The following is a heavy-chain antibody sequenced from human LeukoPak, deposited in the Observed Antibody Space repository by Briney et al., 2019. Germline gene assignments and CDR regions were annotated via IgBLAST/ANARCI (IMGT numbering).Heavy chain of an antibody. CDR3: ASGQQLGFDY. CDR2: ISSRSSYI. D-gene: IGHD6-13*01. CDR1: GFTFSSYS. Sequence: GGSLRLSCAASGFTFSSYSINWVRQAPGMGLQWVSSISSRSSYIYYADSVKGRFTISRDNAKNSLYLQMNSLRAEDTAVYYCASGQQLGFDYWGQRTLVTVSS. V-gene: IGHV3-21*01. J-gene: IGHJ4*02.